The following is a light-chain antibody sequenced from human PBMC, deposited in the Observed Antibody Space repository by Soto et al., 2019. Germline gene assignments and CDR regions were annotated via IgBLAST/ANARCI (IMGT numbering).Light chain of an antibody. V-gene: IGKV1-5*03. CDR3: QHYNSYPPMYT. Sequence: DIQMTQSPSTLSASVGDRVTITCRASQTIGSLLAWYQQKAGRSPKLQIYKASTLESGVPSRFSGSRSGTEFTLTISSLQPDDFATYYCQHYNSYPPMYTFGQGTKLEI. J-gene: IGKJ2*01. CDR1: QTIGSL. CDR2: KAS.